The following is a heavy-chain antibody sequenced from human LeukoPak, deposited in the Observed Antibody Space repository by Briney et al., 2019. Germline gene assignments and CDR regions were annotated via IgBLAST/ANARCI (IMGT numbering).Heavy chain of an antibody. CDR2: IYYSGST. Sequence: SETLSLTCTVSGGSISSSSYYWGWIRQPPGKGLEWIGSIYYSGSTYYNPSLKSRVTISVDTSKNQFSLKLSSVTAADTAVYYCARDWVVAATKGSPRPVYFDYWGQGTLVTVSS. D-gene: IGHD2-15*01. V-gene: IGHV4-39*07. CDR1: GGSISSSSYY. J-gene: IGHJ4*02. CDR3: ARDWVVAATKGSPRPVYFDY.